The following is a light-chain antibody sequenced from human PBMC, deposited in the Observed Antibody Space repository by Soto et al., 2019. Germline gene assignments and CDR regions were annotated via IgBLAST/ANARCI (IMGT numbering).Light chain of an antibody. CDR1: QSVSVW. CDR3: QQFDTSPWT. V-gene: IGKV1-5*01. CDR2: DAS. J-gene: IGKJ1*01. Sequence: DIPMTQSPSTLSASVGDTVTITCRASQSVSVWLAWYQQKPGKAPNLLVYDASSLQSGVPSRFSGSGSGTEFTLTITNLQPDDFATYYCQQFDTSPWTFGQGTKVDMK.